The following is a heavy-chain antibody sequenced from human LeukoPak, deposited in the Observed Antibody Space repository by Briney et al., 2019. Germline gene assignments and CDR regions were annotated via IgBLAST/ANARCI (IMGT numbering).Heavy chain of an antibody. V-gene: IGHV1-69*01. CDR1: GGGFTFTSHG. D-gene: IGHD3-22*01. Sequence: GSSVKVSCKASGGGFTFTSHGISWVRQAPGQGLEWMGGIIPIYGSPTYAQKFQGRITITSDESTRTVYMDLSSLRPEDSAVHYCAGFFYDNSGDAFDIWGQGTMVTVSS. CDR3: AGFFYDNSGDAFDI. J-gene: IGHJ3*02. CDR2: IIPIYGSP.